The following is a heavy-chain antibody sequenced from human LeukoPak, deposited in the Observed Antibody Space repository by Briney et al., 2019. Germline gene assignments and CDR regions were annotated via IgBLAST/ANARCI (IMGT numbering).Heavy chain of an antibody. V-gene: IGHV4-30-4*01. Sequence: SETLSLTCTVSGGSISSGDYYWGWIRQPPGKGLEWIGYIYYSGSTYYNPPLKSRVTISVDTSKNQFSLRLSSVTAADTAVYYCARSPRLAMVRGSIDYWGQGTLVTVSS. CDR2: IYYSGST. CDR1: GGSISSGDYY. J-gene: IGHJ4*02. CDR3: ARSPRLAMVRGSIDY. D-gene: IGHD3-10*01.